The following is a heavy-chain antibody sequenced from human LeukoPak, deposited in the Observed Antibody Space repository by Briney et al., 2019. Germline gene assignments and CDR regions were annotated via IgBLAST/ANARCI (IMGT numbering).Heavy chain of an antibody. J-gene: IGHJ4*02. V-gene: IGHV3-7*01. Sequence: GGSLRLSCAASGFSFSRTWMSWVRQAPGKGLEWVANIEPDGNEKAYVNSVKGRFTISRDNAKNSLFLEMNSLRVEDTAVYYCARAYYWGQGTLVTVSS. D-gene: IGHD2-21*01. CDR1: GFSFSRTW. CDR2: IEPDGNEK. CDR3: ARAYY.